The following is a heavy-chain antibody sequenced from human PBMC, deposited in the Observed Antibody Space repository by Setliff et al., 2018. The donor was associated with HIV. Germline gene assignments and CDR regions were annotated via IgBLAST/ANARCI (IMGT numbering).Heavy chain of an antibody. CDR2: INAGNGNT. J-gene: IGHJ4*02. CDR3: ASGYSGYYFDS. V-gene: IGHV1-3*01. Sequence: GASVKVSCKASGYTFTTYAIHWVRQAPGQRLEWMGWINAGNGNTKYSQKFQGRVTINRDTSASTAYMELSSLRSEDTAVYYCASGYSGYYFDSWGQGTLVTVSS. CDR1: GYTFTTYA. D-gene: IGHD5-12*01.